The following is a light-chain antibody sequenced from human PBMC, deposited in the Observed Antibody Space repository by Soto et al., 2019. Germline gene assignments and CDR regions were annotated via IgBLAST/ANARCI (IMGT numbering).Light chain of an antibody. Sequence: QSVLTQPPSVSAAPGQKVTISCSGSSSNIGNNYVSWYQHFPGTAPKLLIYDDNKRPSGIPDRFSASKSGTSATLGITGLQTGDEADYYCGTWDPSLSAGVFGGGTQLTVL. CDR1: SSNIGNNY. V-gene: IGLV1-51*01. CDR3: GTWDPSLSAGV. J-gene: IGLJ3*02. CDR2: DDN.